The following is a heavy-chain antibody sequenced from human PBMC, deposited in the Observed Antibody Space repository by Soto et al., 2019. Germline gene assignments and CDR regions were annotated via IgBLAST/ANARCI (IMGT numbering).Heavy chain of an antibody. Sequence: EVQLLESGGGLVQPGGSLRLSCAASGFTFSSYAMSWVRQAPGKGLEWVSAISGSGGSTYYADSVKGRFTISRDNSKNTLYLQMNSRRAEDTAVYYCAKAPSTLVNPGEAFDIWGQGTMVTVSS. CDR2: ISGSGGST. D-gene: IGHD2-2*01. J-gene: IGHJ3*02. V-gene: IGHV3-23*01. CDR1: GFTFSSYA. CDR3: AKAPSTLVNPGEAFDI.